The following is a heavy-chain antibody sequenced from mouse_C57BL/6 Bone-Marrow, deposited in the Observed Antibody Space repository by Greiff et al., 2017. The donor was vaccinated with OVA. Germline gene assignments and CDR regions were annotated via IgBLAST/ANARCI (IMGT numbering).Heavy chain of an antibody. CDR3: PSSYKAMDY. CDR2: IRLKSDNYAT. Sequence: EVNVVESGGGLVQPGGSMKLSCVASGFTFSNYWMNWVRQSPEKGLEWVAQIRLKSDNYATHYAESVKGRLTISRDDSKSSVYLQMNNLRAEDTGIYYCPSSYKAMDYWGQGTSVTVSS. V-gene: IGHV6-3*01. D-gene: IGHD1-1*01. CDR1: GFTFSNYW. J-gene: IGHJ4*01.